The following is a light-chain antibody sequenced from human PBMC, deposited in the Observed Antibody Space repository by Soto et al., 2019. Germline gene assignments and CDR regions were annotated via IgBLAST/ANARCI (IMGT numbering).Light chain of an antibody. CDR2: AAS. Sequence: IQLTQTPSSLSASLGDRVTITCRASQGVSSYLAWYQQKPGKAPRLLIYAASTLQSGVPSRFSGSGFGTDFTLTITSLQPEDFAPYYCQQVESYPSTFGGGTKVDI. CDR3: QQVESYPST. CDR1: QGVSSY. J-gene: IGKJ4*01. V-gene: IGKV1-9*01.